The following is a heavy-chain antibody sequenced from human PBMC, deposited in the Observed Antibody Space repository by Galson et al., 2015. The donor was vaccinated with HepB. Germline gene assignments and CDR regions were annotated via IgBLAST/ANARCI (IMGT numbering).Heavy chain of an antibody. Sequence: QSGAEVKKSGESLKISCKGSGYSFTKSWIGWVRQMPGKGLEWMGTIYPGDSDTRYSPSFQGQVTLSADRSINTAYLQWSSLKASDTAVYYCARLAEQSSGLYFYFGLDVWGQGTTVTVSS. D-gene: IGHD6-19*01. CDR3: ARLAEQSSGLYFYFGLDV. CDR2: IYPGDSDT. CDR1: GYSFTKSW. J-gene: IGHJ6*02. V-gene: IGHV5-51*01.